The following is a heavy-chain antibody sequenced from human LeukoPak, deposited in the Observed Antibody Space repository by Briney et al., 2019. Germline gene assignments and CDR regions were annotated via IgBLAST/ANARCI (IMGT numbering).Heavy chain of an antibody. Sequence: SETLSLTCIVSGGSISRSTHYWGWIRQPPGKGLEWIGEINHSGSTNYNPSLKSRVTISVDTSKNQFSLKLSSVTAADTAVYYCARKNRGIFDYWGQGTLVTVSS. V-gene: IGHV4-39*07. CDR3: ARKNRGIFDY. CDR1: GGSISRSTHY. CDR2: INHSGST. D-gene: IGHD3-10*01. J-gene: IGHJ4*02.